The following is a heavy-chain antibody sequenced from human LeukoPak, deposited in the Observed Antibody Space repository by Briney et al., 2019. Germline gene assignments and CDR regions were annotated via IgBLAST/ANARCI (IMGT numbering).Heavy chain of an antibody. CDR1: GFTFSSYW. Sequence: GVSLRHSCAASGFTFSSYWMHWVRQAPGKGLVWVSRVNSDGSSTSYADSVKGRFTISRDNAKNTLYLQMNSLRAEDTAVYYCAREFSDYVWGSYRPPDYWGQGTLVTVSS. J-gene: IGHJ4*02. V-gene: IGHV3-74*01. CDR3: AREFSDYVWGSYRPPDY. D-gene: IGHD3-16*02. CDR2: VNSDGSST.